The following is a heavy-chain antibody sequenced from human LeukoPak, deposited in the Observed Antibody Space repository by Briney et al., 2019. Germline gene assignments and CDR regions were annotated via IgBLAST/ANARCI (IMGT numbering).Heavy chain of an antibody. CDR3: ARANWDYYDSSGYRYYFDY. V-gene: IGHV4-59*01. J-gene: IGHJ4*02. CDR2: IYYSGST. Sequence: SSETLSLTCTVSGGSISSYYWSWIRQPPGKGLEWIGYIYYSGSTNYNPSLKSRVTISVDTSKNQFSLKLSSVTAADTAVYYCARANWDYYDSSGYRYYFDYWGQGTLVTVSS. D-gene: IGHD3-22*01. CDR1: GGSISSYY.